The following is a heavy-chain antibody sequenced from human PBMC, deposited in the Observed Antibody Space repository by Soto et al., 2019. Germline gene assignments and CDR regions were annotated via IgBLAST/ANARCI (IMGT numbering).Heavy chain of an antibody. CDR3: AVGSSTSSCFDY. CDR1: GFTFSSYG. Sequence: PGGSLRLSCAASGFTFSSYGMHWVRQAPGKGLEWVAVISYDGSNKYYADSVKGRFTISRDNSKNTLYLQMNSLRAEGTAVYYCAVGSSTSSCFDYWGQGTLVTVSS. CDR2: ISYDGSNK. V-gene: IGHV3-30*03. J-gene: IGHJ4*02. D-gene: IGHD2-2*01.